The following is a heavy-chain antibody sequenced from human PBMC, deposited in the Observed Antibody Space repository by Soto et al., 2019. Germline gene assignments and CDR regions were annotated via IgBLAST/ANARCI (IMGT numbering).Heavy chain of an antibody. D-gene: IGHD2-2*01. CDR2: INPNSGGT. J-gene: IGHJ4*02. CDR1: GYTFTDYY. Sequence: DSVKVSCKASGYTFTDYYMHWVRQAPGQGLEWMGWINPNSGGTNYAQKFQGRVTMTRDTSISTAYMELSSLRSDDTAVYYCARRHSYQMPFDCWGQGTLGIVSS. CDR3: ARRHSYQMPFDC. V-gene: IGHV1-2*02.